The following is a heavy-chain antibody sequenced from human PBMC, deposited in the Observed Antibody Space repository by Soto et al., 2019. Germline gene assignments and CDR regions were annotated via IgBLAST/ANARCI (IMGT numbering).Heavy chain of an antibody. V-gene: IGHV5-51*01. CDR2: ISPRASDV. J-gene: IGHJ6*02. D-gene: IGHD3-16*01. CDR1: ENIFNNFW. Sequence: GESLKISCQASENIFNNFWIGWVRQVPGKGLEWMGIISPRASDVRYRPSFQGRVTISADTSINTVYLQWNSLRASDTAIYFCTRQMIQPQMGHNTDVWGQGTAVTVSS. CDR3: TRQMIQPQMGHNTDV.